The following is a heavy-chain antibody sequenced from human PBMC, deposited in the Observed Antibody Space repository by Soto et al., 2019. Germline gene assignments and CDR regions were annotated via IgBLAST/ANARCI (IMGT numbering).Heavy chain of an antibody. J-gene: IGHJ4*02. V-gene: IGHV4-34*01. CDR3: QGGDF. D-gene: IGHD3-16*01. Sequence: PSETLSLTCAVSGGSFRGYFWSWIRQSPAKGLEWIEEINDSGNTYYNPSFKSRLTISVDTSTSQISLRLTSVTAADSAVYYCQGGDFWGQGTRVTVSS. CDR2: INDSGNT. CDR1: GGSFRGYF.